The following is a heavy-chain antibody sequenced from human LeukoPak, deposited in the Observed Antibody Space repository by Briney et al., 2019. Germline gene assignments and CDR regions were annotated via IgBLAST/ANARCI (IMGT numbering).Heavy chain of an antibody. D-gene: IGHD3-10*01. V-gene: IGHV4-59*08. Sequence: PSETLSLTCTVSGGSISSYYWSWIRQPPGKGLEWIGYIYYSGSTNYNPSLKSRVTISVDTSKNQFSLKLSSVTAADTAVYYCATSGYYGSGITEAFDIWGQGTMVTVSS. CDR2: IYYSGST. CDR1: GGSISSYY. J-gene: IGHJ3*02. CDR3: ATSGYYGSGITEAFDI.